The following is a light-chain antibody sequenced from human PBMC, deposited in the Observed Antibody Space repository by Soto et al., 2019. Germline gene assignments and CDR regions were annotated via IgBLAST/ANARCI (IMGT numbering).Light chain of an antibody. V-gene: IGKV1-5*01. CDR1: QSISSW. CDR2: DAS. J-gene: IGKJ1*01. CDR3: QQYNSYSWT. Sequence: DIQMTQSPSTRSASVGDRVTITCRASQSISSWLAWYQQKPGKAPKLLIYDASSLESGVPSMFSGSGSGTEFTLTISSLQPDDFATYYCQQYNSYSWTFGQGTKVDIK.